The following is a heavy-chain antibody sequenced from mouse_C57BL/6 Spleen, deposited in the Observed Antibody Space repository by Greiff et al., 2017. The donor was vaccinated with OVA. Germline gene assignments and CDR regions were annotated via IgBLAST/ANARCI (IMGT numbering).Heavy chain of an antibody. J-gene: IGHJ4*01. CDR3: AIYDYDDAMDY. CDR2: ISSGSSTI. Sequence: EVHLVESGGGLVKPGGSLKLSCAASGFTFSDYGMHWVRQAPEKGLEWVAYISSGSSTIYYADTVKGRFTISRDNAKNTLFLQMTSLRSEDTAMYYCAIYDYDDAMDYWGQGTSVTVSS. D-gene: IGHD2-4*01. CDR1: GFTFSDYG. V-gene: IGHV5-17*01.